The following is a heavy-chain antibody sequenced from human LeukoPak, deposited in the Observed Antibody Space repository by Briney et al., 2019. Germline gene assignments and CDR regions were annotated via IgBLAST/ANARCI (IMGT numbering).Heavy chain of an antibody. Sequence: SGTLSLTCAVYGGSFSGYYWSWIRQPPGKGLEWIGEINHSGSTNYNPSLKSRVTISVDTSKNQFSLKLSSVTAADTAVYYCARADIVVVPAAIRLFDYWGQGTLVTVSS. J-gene: IGHJ4*02. V-gene: IGHV4-34*01. CDR1: GGSFSGYY. CDR2: INHSGST. D-gene: IGHD2-2*02. CDR3: ARADIVVVPAAIRLFDY.